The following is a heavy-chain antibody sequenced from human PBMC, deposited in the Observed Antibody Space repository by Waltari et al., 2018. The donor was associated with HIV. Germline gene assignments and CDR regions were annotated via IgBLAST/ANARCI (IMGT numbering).Heavy chain of an antibody. V-gene: IGHV1-2*02. D-gene: IGHD6-19*01. CDR2: INPKSDGT. CDR3: ARDRIAVTGSYYYGMDV. Sequence: QVQLVQSGAEVKKPAASVKVSCKASGYTFTGYYMHWVRQAPGQGLEWMGWINPKSDGTNYAQKFQGRVTMTRDTSTSTAYMELSRLRSDDTALYYCARDRIAVTGSYYYGMDVWDQGTTVTVSS. J-gene: IGHJ6*02. CDR1: GYTFTGYY.